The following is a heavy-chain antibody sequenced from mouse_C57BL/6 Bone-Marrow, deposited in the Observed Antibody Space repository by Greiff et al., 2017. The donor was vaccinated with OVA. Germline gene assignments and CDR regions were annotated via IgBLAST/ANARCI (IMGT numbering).Heavy chain of an antibody. D-gene: IGHD2-1*01. CDR3: TLYYGNYGYYAMDY. V-gene: IGHV14-1*01. CDR1: GFNIKDYY. J-gene: IGHJ4*01. CDR2: IDPEDGDT. Sequence: EVMLVESGAELVRPGASVKLSCTASGFNIKDYYMHWVKQRPEQGLEWIGRIDPEDGDTEYAPKFQGKATMTADTSSNTAYLQLSSLTSEDTAVYYCTLYYGNYGYYAMDYWGQGTSVTVSS.